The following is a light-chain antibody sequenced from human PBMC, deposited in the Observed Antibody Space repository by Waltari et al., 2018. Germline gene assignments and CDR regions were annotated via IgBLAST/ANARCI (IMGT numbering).Light chain of an antibody. CDR2: DNN. J-gene: IGLJ3*02. CDR3: ATWDGSLRV. Sequence: QSGLTQPPSVSAAPGQKVTISCSGGTSNIGSRHLSWYQQVPGTAPKLLIYDNNQRPSGIPDRFSGSRSDTSATLAITGLQTGDEADYYCATWDGSLRVFGGGTRLTVL. V-gene: IGLV1-51*01. CDR1: TSNIGSRH.